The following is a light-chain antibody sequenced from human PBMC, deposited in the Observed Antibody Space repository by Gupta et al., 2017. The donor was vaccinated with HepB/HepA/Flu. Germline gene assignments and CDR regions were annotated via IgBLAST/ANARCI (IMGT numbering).Light chain of an antibody. J-gene: IGKJ2*04. CDR1: QSVLYSSNNKNY. CDR3: QQYDNTRCS. CDR2: WAS. Sequence: DIVMTQSPDSLAVSLGERATINCKSSQSVLYSSNNKNYLSWYQQKPGQPPKLLIYWASTRESGVPDRFSGSGSGTXFTLTIXILHAEDVAVYYCQQYDNTRCSFGXGTKLEIK. V-gene: IGKV4-1*01.